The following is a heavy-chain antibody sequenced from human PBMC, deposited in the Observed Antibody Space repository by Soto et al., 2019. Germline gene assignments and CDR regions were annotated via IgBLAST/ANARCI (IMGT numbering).Heavy chain of an antibody. V-gene: IGHV2-5*01. J-gene: IGHJ6*02. CDR1: GFSLSTSGVG. Sequence: QITLKESGPTLVKHTQTLTLTCTFSGFSLSTSGVGVGWIRQPPGKALEWLALIYWNDDKRYSPSLKSRLTINKDTSKNQVVLTMTNMDPVDTATYYCAHSLGFIVGATFNYYYGMDVWGQGTTVTVSS. D-gene: IGHD1-26*01. CDR3: AHSLGFIVGATFNYYYGMDV. CDR2: IYWNDDK.